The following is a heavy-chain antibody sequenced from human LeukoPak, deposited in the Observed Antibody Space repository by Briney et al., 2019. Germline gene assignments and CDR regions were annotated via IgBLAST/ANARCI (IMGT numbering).Heavy chain of an antibody. J-gene: IGHJ4*02. CDR1: GGSISSSNW. Sequence: PSGTLSLTCAVSGGSISSSNWWSWVRQPPGKGLEWIGEINHSGSTNYNPSLKSRVTISVDTSKNQFSLKLSSVTAADTAVYYCARVAVARSGYFDYWGQGTLVTVSS. D-gene: IGHD2-15*01. V-gene: IGHV4-4*02. CDR2: INHSGST. CDR3: ARVAVARSGYFDY.